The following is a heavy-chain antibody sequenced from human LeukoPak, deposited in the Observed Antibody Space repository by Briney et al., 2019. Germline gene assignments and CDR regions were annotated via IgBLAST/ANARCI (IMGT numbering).Heavy chain of an antibody. V-gene: IGHV3-7*04. CDR2: IKQDGSEK. CDR1: GLTFNKYW. J-gene: IGHJ4*02. Sequence: GGSLRLSCEASGLTFNKYWMTWVRQAPGKGLEWVANIKQDGSEKNYVDSVKGRFTISRDNARKSLYLQMNSLRAEDTAVYYCARACVYYDSSGCDYWGQGTLVTVSS. D-gene: IGHD3-22*01. CDR3: ARACVYYDSSGCDY.